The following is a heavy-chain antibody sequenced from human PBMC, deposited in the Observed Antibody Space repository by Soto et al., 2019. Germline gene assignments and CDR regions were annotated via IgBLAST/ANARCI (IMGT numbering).Heavy chain of an antibody. V-gene: IGHV1-69*01. D-gene: IGHD3-22*01. CDR3: ARLEDYYDSSGYYNWFDP. CDR2: IIPIFGTA. CDR1: GGTFSSYA. J-gene: IGHJ5*02. Sequence: QVQLVQSGAEVKKPGSSVKVSCKASGGTFSSYAISWVRQAPGQGLEWMGGIIPIFGTANYAQKLQGRVTITADESTSTAYMELSSLRSEDTAVYYCARLEDYYDSSGYYNWFDPWGQGTLVTVSS.